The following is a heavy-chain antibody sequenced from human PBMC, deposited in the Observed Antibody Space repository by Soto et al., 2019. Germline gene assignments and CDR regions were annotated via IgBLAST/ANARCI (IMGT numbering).Heavy chain of an antibody. CDR2: INHSGST. D-gene: IGHD6-19*01. CDR3: AREGWTSEGYGMDV. V-gene: IGHV4-34*01. CDR1: GGSFSGYY. J-gene: IGHJ6*02. Sequence: PSETLSLTCAVYGGSFSGYYWSWIRQPPGKGLEWIGEINHSGSTNYNPSLKSRVTIPVDTSKNQFSLKLSSVTAADTAVYYCAREGWTSEGYGMDVWGQGTTVTVSS.